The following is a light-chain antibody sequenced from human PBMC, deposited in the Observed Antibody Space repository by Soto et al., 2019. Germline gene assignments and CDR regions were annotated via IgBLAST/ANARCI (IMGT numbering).Light chain of an antibody. CDR3: HQRGDWPT. J-gene: IGKJ4*01. CDR2: DTS. Sequence: IVVTQSPATLSLSPGDRATLSCTTSQNVKYYLAWYQQKPGQAPRLLIYDTSNRATGIPARFTGSGSGTDFTLTISGLETEDSAVYYCHQRGDWPTFGGGTKVEIK. V-gene: IGKV3-11*01. CDR1: QNVKYY.